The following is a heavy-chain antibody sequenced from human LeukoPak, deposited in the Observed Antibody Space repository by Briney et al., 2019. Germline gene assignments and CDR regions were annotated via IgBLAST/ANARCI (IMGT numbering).Heavy chain of an antibody. D-gene: IGHD4-17*01. CDR2: ISGSGYTT. CDR3: AKGADYEPYYYYYYMDV. V-gene: IGHV3-23*01. CDR1: GFTFNSYG. Sequence: PGGSLRLSCEASGFTFNSYGMSWVRQAPGKGLEWVSAISGSGYTTYYADSVKGRFTISRDNSKNTLYLQMNSLRAEDTAVYYCAKGADYEPYYYYYYMDVWGKGTTVTVSS. J-gene: IGHJ6*03.